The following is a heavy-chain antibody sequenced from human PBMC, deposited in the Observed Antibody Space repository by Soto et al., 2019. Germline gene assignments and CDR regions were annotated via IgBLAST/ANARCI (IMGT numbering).Heavy chain of an antibody. CDR3: VKAARPSGYFDL. CDR1: GFTFSSYG. CDR2: ISYDGSNK. J-gene: IGHJ2*01. Sequence: QVQLVESGGGVVQPGRSLRLSCAASGFTFSSYGMHWVRQAPGKGLEWVAGISYDGSNKYYADSVKGRFTISSDNSKNTLYLQMNSLRAEDTAVYYCVKAARPSGYFDLWGRGTLVTVSS. D-gene: IGHD6-6*01. V-gene: IGHV3-30*03.